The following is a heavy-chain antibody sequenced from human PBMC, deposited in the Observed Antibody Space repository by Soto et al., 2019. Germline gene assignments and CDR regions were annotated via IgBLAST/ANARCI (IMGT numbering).Heavy chain of an antibody. J-gene: IGHJ3*02. V-gene: IGHV4-30-4*01. CDR2: SYYSGST. D-gene: IGHD4-4*01. CDR3: ARDQPRSMTTVTTFAFDI. CDR1: GGSISSGDYY. Sequence: QVQLHESGPGLVKPSQTLSLTCPVSGGSISSGDYYWSWIRQHPGKGLEWIGYSYYSGSTYYNPSLKSRVTISVDTSKNQFSLKLSSVTAADTAVYYCARDQPRSMTTVTTFAFDIWGQGTMVTVAS.